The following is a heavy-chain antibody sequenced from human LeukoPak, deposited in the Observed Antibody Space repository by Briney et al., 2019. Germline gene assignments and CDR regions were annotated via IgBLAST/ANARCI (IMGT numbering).Heavy chain of an antibody. CDR3: VRATDIVAPGDSMGAFDI. J-gene: IGHJ3*02. D-gene: IGHD5-12*01. V-gene: IGHV3-48*02. CDR2: ISSSSSTI. CDR1: GFTFSSYS. Sequence: GGSLRLSCAASGFTFSSYSMNWVRQAPGKGLEWVSYISSSSSTIYYADSVKGRFTISRDNAKNSLYLQMNSLRDEDTAVYYCVRATDIVAPGDSMGAFDIWGQGTMVTVSS.